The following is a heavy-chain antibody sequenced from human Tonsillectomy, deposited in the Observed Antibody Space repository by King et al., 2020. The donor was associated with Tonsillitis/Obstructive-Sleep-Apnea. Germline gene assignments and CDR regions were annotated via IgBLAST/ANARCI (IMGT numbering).Heavy chain of an antibody. Sequence: QLQESGPGLVKPSGTLSLTCAVSGGSISSSNWWSWVRQPPGTGLEWIGEIYHSGSTNYSPSLKSRVTISVDKSKNQFSLKLSSVTAADTAVYYCARAKKEYYDILTGPKSRFFDYWGQGTLVTVSS. CDR3: ARAKKEYYDILTGPKSRFFDY. V-gene: IGHV4-4*02. D-gene: IGHD3-9*01. J-gene: IGHJ4*02. CDR1: GGSISSSNW. CDR2: IYHSGST.